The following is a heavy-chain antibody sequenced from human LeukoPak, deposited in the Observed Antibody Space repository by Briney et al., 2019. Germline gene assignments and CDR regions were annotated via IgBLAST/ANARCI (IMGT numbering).Heavy chain of an antibody. D-gene: IGHD3-10*01. CDR1: GFTVSSNY. CDR3: ARGWFAVLWFDP. CDR2: IYSGGST. V-gene: IGHV3-66*01. J-gene: IGHJ5*02. Sequence: QSGGSLRLSCAASGFTVSSNYMSWVRQAPGKGLEWVSVIYSGGSTYYADSVKGRFTISRDSSKNTLYLQMNSLRAEDTAVYYCARGWFAVLWFDPWGQGTLVTVSS.